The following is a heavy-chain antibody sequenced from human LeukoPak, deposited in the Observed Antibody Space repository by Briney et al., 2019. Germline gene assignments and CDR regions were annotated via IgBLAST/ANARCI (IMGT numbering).Heavy chain of an antibody. CDR2: INPKNGGT. V-gene: IGHV1-2*02. D-gene: IGHD5-12*01. J-gene: IGHJ4*02. CDR1: GYTFIGYY. Sequence: ASVKVSCKASGYTFIGYYIHWVRQAPGQGLEWMGWINPKNGGTNYLQKFQGRVIMTRDTSVSTAYMELSRLRSDDTAVSYCARGFGYSTAYDLDSWGQGTLVTVSS. CDR3: ARGFGYSTAYDLDS.